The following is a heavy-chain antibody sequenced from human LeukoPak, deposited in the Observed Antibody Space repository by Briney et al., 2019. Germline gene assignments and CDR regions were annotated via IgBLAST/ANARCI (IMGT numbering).Heavy chain of an antibody. Sequence: GGSLRLSCAASGFTFSSYWMSWVRQAPGKGLEWVANIKQDGSEKYYVDSVKGRFPISRDNSKNTLYLQMNSLTAEDTAVYYCAKDLHCSSTSCYTGIFDYWGQGTLVTVSS. CDR3: AKDLHCSSTSCYTGIFDY. CDR1: GFTFSSYW. D-gene: IGHD2-2*02. V-gene: IGHV3-7*03. CDR2: IKQDGSEK. J-gene: IGHJ4*02.